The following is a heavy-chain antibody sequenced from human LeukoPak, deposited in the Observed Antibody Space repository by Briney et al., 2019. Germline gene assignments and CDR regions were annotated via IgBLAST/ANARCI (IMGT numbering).Heavy chain of an antibody. CDR3: AASTKQTAMVDY. CDR1: GFTSSSYW. Sequence: TGGSLRLSCVASGFTSSSYWMHWVRQAPGKGLVWVSRIKSDGTSTTYADSVKGRFTISRDNAKNTVFLQMNSLRAEDTAVYYCAASTKQTAMVDYWGQGTLVTVSS. D-gene: IGHD5-18*01. J-gene: IGHJ4*02. V-gene: IGHV3-74*01. CDR2: IKSDGTST.